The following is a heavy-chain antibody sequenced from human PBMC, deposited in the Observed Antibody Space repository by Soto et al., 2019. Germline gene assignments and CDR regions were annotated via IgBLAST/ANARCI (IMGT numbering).Heavy chain of an antibody. D-gene: IGHD6-13*01. CDR2: INPNSGNT. CDR1: GYTFTSYD. J-gene: IGHJ5*02. CDR3: ARADSSTWNYIWFDP. Sequence: QVQLVQSGAEVKKPGASVKVSCKASGYTFTSYDINWVRQATGQGLEWRGWINPNSGNTVYAQKFQGRVTMTRNTSISTAYMELSSLRSEDSAVYYCARADSSTWNYIWFDPWGQGTLVTVSS. V-gene: IGHV1-8*01.